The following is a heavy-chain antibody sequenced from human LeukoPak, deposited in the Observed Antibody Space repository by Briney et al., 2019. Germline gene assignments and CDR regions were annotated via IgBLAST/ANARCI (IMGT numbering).Heavy chain of an antibody. D-gene: IGHD3-22*01. V-gene: IGHV1-18*01. CDR3: ARDRPEITMIVVVITSMDY. Sequence: ASVKVSCKAPGYTFTSYGISWVRQAPGQGLEWMGWISAYNGNTNYAQKLQGRVTMTTDTSTSTAYMELRSLRSDDTAVYYCARDRPEITMIVVVITSMDYWGQGTLVTVSS. CDR1: GYTFTSYG. CDR2: ISAYNGNT. J-gene: IGHJ4*02.